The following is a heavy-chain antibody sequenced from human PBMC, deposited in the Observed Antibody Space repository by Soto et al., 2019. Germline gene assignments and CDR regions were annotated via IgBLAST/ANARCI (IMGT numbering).Heavy chain of an antibody. D-gene: IGHD2-2*01. J-gene: IGHJ5*02. CDR1: GFTFSTYA. Sequence: PGGSLRLSCAASGFTFSTYAMSWVRQPPGKGLEWIGYIFYSGSTNYNPSIKSRVTISVDTSKNQFSLKLSSVTAADTAMFYCARGCSSSSCYNNWFDPWGQGTLVTVSS. CDR2: IFYSGST. V-gene: IGHV4-59*01. CDR3: ARGCSSSSCYNNWFDP.